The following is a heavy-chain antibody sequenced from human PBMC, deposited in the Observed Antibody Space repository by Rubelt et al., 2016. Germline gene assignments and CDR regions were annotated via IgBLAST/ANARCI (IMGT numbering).Heavy chain of an antibody. CDR3: ARVGVDYYLDY. Sequence: QVQLQQWGAGLLKPSETLSLTCAVYGGSFSGYYWSWIRQPPGKGLEWIGEINHSGSTNYNPSLKSRVTISVGTSKNQFSLKLGSMPAADPAVYYCARVGVDYYLDYWGQGTLVTVSS. CDR2: INHSGST. V-gene: IGHV4-34*01. J-gene: IGHJ4*02. CDR1: GGSFSGYY. D-gene: IGHD3/OR15-3a*01.